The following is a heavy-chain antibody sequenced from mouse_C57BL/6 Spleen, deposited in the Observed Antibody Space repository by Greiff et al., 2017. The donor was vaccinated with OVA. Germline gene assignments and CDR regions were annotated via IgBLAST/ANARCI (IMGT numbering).Heavy chain of an antibody. CDR2: INPNYGTT. V-gene: IGHV1-39*01. CDR1: GYSFTDYN. Sequence: LVESGASVKISCKASGYSFTDYNMNWVKQSNGKSLEWIGVINPNYGTTSYNQKFKGKATLTVDQSSSTAYMQLNSLTSEDSAVYYCARKGXSGYPYYAMDYWGQGTSVTVSS. J-gene: IGHJ4*01. D-gene: IGHD3-2*02. CDR3: ARKGXSGYPYYAMDY.